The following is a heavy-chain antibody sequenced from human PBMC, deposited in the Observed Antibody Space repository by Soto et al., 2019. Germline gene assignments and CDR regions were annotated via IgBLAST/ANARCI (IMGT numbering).Heavy chain of an antibody. D-gene: IGHD4-17*01. CDR1: GFTFDDYA. V-gene: IGHV3-9*01. CDR2: ISWNSGSI. J-gene: IGHJ3*02. Sequence: EVQLVESGGGLVQPGRSLRLSCAASGFTFDDYAMHWVRQAPGKGLEWVSGISWNSGSIGYADSVKGRFTISRDNAKNSLYLQMNSLRAEDTALYYCAKDNEPSTTVIQDAFDIWGQGTMVTVSS. CDR3: AKDNEPSTTVIQDAFDI.